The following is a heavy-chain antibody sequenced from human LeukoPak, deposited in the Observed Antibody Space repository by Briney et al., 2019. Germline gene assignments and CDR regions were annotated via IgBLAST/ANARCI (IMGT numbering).Heavy chain of an antibody. CDR2: IYYSGST. J-gene: IGHJ4*02. Sequence: PSETLSLTCTVSGGSISSSSYYWGWIRQPPGKGLEWIGSIYYSGSTYYNPSLKSRVTISVDTSKNQFSLKLSSVTAADTAVYCCARHFRHFDYWGQGTLVTVSS. CDR3: ARHFRHFDY. CDR1: GGSISSSSYY. V-gene: IGHV4-39*01.